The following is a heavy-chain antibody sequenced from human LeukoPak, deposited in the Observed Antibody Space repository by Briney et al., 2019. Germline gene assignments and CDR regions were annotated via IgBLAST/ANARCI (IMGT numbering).Heavy chain of an antibody. CDR1: GFTFSSYA. V-gene: IGHV3-23*01. D-gene: IGHD3-3*01. CDR3: AQKSDDFWSGRIDY. J-gene: IGHJ4*02. Sequence: GGSLRLSCAASGFTFSSYAMSWVRQAPGKGLEWVSAISGSGGSTYYADSVKGRFTISRDNSKNTLYLQMNSLRAEDTAVYYCAQKSDDFWSGRIDYWGQGTLVTVSS. CDR2: ISGSGGST.